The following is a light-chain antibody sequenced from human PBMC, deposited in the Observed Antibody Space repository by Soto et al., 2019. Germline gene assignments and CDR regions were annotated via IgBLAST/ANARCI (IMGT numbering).Light chain of an antibody. CDR1: QSISSW. V-gene: IGKV1-5*03. CDR3: QQYNSYSTWT. J-gene: IGKJ1*01. Sequence: DIQMTQSPSDMSASVGDRVTITCRASQSISSWLAWYQQKPGKAPKLLIYKASSLESGVPSRFSGSGSGTEFTLTISSLQPDDFANYYCQQYNSYSTWTFGQGTKVDIK. CDR2: KAS.